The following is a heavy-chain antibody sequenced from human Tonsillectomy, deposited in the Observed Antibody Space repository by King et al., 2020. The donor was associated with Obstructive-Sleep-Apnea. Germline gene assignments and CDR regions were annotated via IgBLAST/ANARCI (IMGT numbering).Heavy chain of an antibody. CDR1: GFTFRSYA. J-gene: IGHJ4*02. D-gene: IGHD3-9*01. Sequence: VQLVESGGGLVQPGGSLRLSCAGSGFTFRSYAMSWVRQVPGKGLEWVSGISGSGGGTYYADSVKGRFIISSDNSKNTLDLQMNSLRAEDTAVYYCAKDSMDYDTLTGPVDYWGQGTLVTVSS. V-gene: IGHV3-23*04. CDR2: ISGSGGGT. CDR3: AKDSMDYDTLTGPVDY.